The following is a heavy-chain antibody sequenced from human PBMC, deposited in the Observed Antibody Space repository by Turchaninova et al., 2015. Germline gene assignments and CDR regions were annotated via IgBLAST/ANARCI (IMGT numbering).Heavy chain of an antibody. Sequence: QVQLVEYGGGVVQAGGSLRRCGAGAGFTFCADSMHGGRQAAGKGMEWVAAMSNDGTNRFYTDSVKGRFTTARDNSKNTLYLQMNSLRAEDTAVYYCARVHYDILTPDVDYWGQGTLVTVSS. J-gene: IGHJ4*02. D-gene: IGHD3-9*01. CDR2: MSNDGTNR. V-gene: IGHV3-30-3*01. CDR1: GFTFCADS. CDR3: ARVHYDILTPDVDY.